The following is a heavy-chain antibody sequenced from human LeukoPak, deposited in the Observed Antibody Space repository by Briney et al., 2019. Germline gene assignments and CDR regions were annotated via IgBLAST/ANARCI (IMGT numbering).Heavy chain of an antibody. CDR2: IYYSESI. Sequence: PSETLSLTCTVSGGSISSHYWSWIRQPPGKGLEWIGYIYYSESINYNPSLTSRLTISVDTSKNQFSLKLSSVTAADTAVYYCARLRGNYFPDYWGPGTLVTVSS. CDR1: GGSISSHY. V-gene: IGHV4-59*11. J-gene: IGHJ4*02. CDR3: ARLRGNYFPDY. D-gene: IGHD4-11*01.